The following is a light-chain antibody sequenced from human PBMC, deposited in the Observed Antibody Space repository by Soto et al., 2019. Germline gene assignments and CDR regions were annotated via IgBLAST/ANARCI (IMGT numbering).Light chain of an antibody. J-gene: IGKJ1*01. CDR1: ESVSTN. CDR3: QQYSIWRT. CDR2: GAS. V-gene: IGKV3-15*01. Sequence: MTQSPSSPSTSVGNRVTLCCKSSESVSTNLAWYQQKAGQAPRLLIYGASTRATGIPARFSGSGSGTEFTLTISGLQSEDFAVYYCQQYSIWRTFGQGTKVDI.